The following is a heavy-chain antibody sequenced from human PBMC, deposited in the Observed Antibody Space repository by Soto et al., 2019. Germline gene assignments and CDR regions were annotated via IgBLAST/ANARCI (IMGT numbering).Heavy chain of an antibody. Sequence: PSETLSLTCTVSGGSVSSGSYYWSWIRQPPGKGLEWIGYIYYSGSNNYNPSLKSRVTISEDTSKNQFSLKQSSVTAADTAVYYCARGYYYDSSGYQDAFDIWGQGTMVTVSS. J-gene: IGHJ3*02. V-gene: IGHV4-61*01. CDR3: ARGYYYDSSGYQDAFDI. CDR2: IYYSGSN. D-gene: IGHD3-22*01. CDR1: GGSVSSGSYY.